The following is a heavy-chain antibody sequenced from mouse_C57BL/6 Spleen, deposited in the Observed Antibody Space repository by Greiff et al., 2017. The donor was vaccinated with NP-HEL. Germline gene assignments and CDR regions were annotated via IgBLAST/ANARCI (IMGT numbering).Heavy chain of an antibody. J-gene: IGHJ4*01. V-gene: IGHV1-64*01. CDR3: ARGHRLLRSMDY. D-gene: IGHD1-1*01. Sequence: VQLQQPGAELVKPGASVKLSCKASGYTFTSYWMHWVKQRPGQGLEWIGMIHPNSGSTNYNEKFKSKATLTVDKSSSTAYMQLSSLTSEDSAVYYCARGHRLLRSMDYWGQGTSVTVSS. CDR2: IHPNSGST. CDR1: GYTFTSYW.